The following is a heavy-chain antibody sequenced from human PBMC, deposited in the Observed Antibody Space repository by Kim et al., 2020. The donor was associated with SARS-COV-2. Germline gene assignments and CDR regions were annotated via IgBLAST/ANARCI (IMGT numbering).Heavy chain of an antibody. D-gene: IGHD3-16*02. V-gene: IGHV3-7*01. CDR1: EFTFSSYW. J-gene: IGHJ6*02. CDR2: IKQDGSEK. CDR3: AREYDYVWGSYRYTEVDRYYYGVDV. Sequence: GGSLRLSCAASEFTFSSYWMSWVRQAPGKGLEWVANIKQDGSEKYYVDSVKGRFTISRDNAKNSLYLQMNSLRAEDTAVYYCAREYDYVWGSYRYTEVDRYYYGVDVWGQGNTATVSS.